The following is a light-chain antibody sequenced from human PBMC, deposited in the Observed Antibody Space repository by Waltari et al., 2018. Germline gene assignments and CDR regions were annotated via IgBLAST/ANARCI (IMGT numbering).Light chain of an antibody. J-gene: IGLJ3*02. CDR3: SSPTTSITWV. Sequence: QSALTQPPSVSGSPGQSVTISCTATSSDFGNYHRVSWYQQSPGTAPKLRIYDVTKRPSGVHHRCAGSKSGNTASLTISGLQAEDEAEYYCSSPTTSITWVFGGGTKLTVL. CDR1: SSDFGNYHR. V-gene: IGLV2-18*02. CDR2: DVT.